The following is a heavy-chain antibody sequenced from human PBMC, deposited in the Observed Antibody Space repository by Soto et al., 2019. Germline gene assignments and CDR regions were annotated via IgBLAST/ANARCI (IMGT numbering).Heavy chain of an antibody. Sequence: QLQLQESGPGLVKPSETLSLTCTVSGDSITNTRYYWGWIRQPPGKGLEWIGTIYYSGTTYYSPSLKSRVTISIDTSKNQFSLKLSSVTAADTSVYYCARRNFGIVVADYWGQGTLVTVSS. J-gene: IGHJ4*02. D-gene: IGHD6-19*01. V-gene: IGHV4-39*01. CDR1: GDSITNTRYY. CDR2: IYYSGTT. CDR3: ARRNFGIVVADY.